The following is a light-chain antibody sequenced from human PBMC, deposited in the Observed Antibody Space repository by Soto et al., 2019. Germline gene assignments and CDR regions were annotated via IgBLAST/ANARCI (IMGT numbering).Light chain of an antibody. V-gene: IGKV3-11*01. CDR3: QQRSNWPPEFT. CDR2: DAF. CDR1: QSVSSY. J-gene: IGKJ2*01. Sequence: IVLTQSPATLSLSPGEGVTLSSRASQSVSSYLAWYQHNPGQAPRLLIYDAFNRATGSPDRFSGSGSGTDFTLTISRLEPEDFAVYYCQQRSNWPPEFTFGQGTKLEI.